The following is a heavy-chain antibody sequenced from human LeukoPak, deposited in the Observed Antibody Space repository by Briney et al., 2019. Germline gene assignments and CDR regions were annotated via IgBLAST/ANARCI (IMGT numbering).Heavy chain of an antibody. D-gene: IGHD3-22*01. V-gene: IGHV3-20*04. CDR2: INWNGGST. J-gene: IGHJ4*02. CDR1: GFTFVDYG. CDR3: ARAETYHYGTTGFQEIGPFDY. Sequence: PGGSLRLSCAASGFTFVDYGMSWVRQAPGKGLEWVSGINWNGGSTGYADSVKGRFTISRDNAQNSLYLQMNSLRAEDTALYYCARAETYHYGTTGFQEIGPFDYWGQGTLVTVSS.